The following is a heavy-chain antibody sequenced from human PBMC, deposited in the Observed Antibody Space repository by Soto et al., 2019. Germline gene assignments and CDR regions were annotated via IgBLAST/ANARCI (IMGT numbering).Heavy chain of an antibody. CDR3: ASQVRIAAAGTNYGMDV. CDR2: IYSGGST. CDR1: GFTVSSKY. Sequence: GGSLRLSCAASGFTVSSKYMSWVRQAPGKGLEWVSVIYSGGSTYYADSVKGRFTISRDNSKNTLYLQMNSLRAEDTAVYYCASQVRIAAAGTNYGMDVWGQGTTVTVSS. V-gene: IGHV3-53*01. D-gene: IGHD6-13*01. J-gene: IGHJ6*02.